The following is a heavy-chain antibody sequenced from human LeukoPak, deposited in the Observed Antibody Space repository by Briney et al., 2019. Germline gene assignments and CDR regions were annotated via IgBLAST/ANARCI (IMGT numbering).Heavy chain of an antibody. CDR1: GFTFSSYG. Sequence: PGRSLRLSCAASGFTFSSYGMHWVRQAPGKGLEWVAVISYDGSNKYYADSVKGRFTISRDNSKNTLYLQMNSLRAEDTAVYYCARDLGGGRYCDYWGQGTLVSVSS. V-gene: IGHV3-30*03. CDR2: ISYDGSNK. CDR3: ARDLGGGRYCDY. J-gene: IGHJ4*02.